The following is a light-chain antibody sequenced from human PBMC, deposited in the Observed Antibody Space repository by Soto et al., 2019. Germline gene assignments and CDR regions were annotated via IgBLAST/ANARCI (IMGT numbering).Light chain of an antibody. J-gene: IGKJ1*01. CDR1: QGIIDY. Sequence: DIQITQSPSSLSASVGDTVTITCRASQGIIDYLAWYQQRPGKVPKLLIYAASTLQTGVPSRFSGSGAGTDFTLTISSLQPEDVGSSYRQKYDTAPQTFGQGTRVEIK. V-gene: IGKV1-27*01. CDR3: QKYDTAPQT. CDR2: AAS.